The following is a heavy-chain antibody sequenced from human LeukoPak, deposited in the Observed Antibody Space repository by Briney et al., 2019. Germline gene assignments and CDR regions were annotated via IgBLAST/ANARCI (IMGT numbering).Heavy chain of an antibody. CDR3: ARGPMVRGAYGMDV. D-gene: IGHD3-10*01. CDR1: GFTFSSSW. CDR2: INTDGSSA. Sequence: GGSLRLSCAASGFTFSSSWMLWVRQAPGKGLLWVSRINTDGSSASYADSVKGRFTISRDNAENTLYLQMNSLRAEDTAVYYCARGPMVRGAYGMDVWGQGTTVTVSS. V-gene: IGHV3-74*01. J-gene: IGHJ6*02.